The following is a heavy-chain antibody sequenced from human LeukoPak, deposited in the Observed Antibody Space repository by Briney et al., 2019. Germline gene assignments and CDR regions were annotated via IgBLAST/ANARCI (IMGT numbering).Heavy chain of an antibody. CDR3: ARGPVDSSGYPYYFDY. J-gene: IGHJ4*02. Sequence: SETLSLTCTVSGGSISSSSYYWGWIRQPPGKGLEWIGSIYYSGSTYYNPSLKSRVTISVDTSKNQFSLKLSSVTAADTAVYYCARGPVDSSGYPYYFDYWGQGTLVTVSS. CDR2: IYYSGST. D-gene: IGHD3-22*01. CDR1: GGSISSSSYY. V-gene: IGHV4-39*01.